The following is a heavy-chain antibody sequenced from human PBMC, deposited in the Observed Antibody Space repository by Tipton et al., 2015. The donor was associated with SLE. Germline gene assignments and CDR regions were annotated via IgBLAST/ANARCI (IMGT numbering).Heavy chain of an antibody. J-gene: IGHJ4*02. V-gene: IGHV4-59*01. CDR3: ARGNPSLFDY. Sequence: VKPSETLSLTCTVSGGSISSYYWSWIRQPPGKGLEWIGYIYYSGSTNYNPSLKSRVTISVDTSKNQFSLKLSSVTAADTAVYYCARGNPSLFDYWGQGTLVTVSS. D-gene: IGHD1-14*01. CDR1: GGSISSYY. CDR2: IYYSGST.